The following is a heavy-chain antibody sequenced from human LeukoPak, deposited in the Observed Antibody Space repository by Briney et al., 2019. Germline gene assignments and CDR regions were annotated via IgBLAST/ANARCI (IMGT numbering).Heavy chain of an antibody. D-gene: IGHD6-6*01. V-gene: IGHV4-39*01. Sequence: SETLSLTCTVSGGSISSSDHYWGWIRQPPGKGLEWIGSIYYNGDTYYSPSLKSRVTISVDTSKNQFSLKLSSVTAADTAVYYCARLYFSSSVDYWGQGTLVTVSS. CDR2: IYYNGDT. CDR3: ARLYFSSSVDY. CDR1: GGSISSSDHY. J-gene: IGHJ4*02.